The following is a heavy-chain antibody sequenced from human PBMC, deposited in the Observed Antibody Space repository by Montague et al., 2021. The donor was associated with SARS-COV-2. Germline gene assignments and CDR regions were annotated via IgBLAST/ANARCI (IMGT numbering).Heavy chain of an antibody. J-gene: IGHJ5*02. CDR3: ARGFDP. CDR1: GGSISSYN. V-gene: IGHV4-59*01. Sequence: SETLSLTCTVSGGSISSYNWCWIWQPPGKGLERVGYIYYSGSTNCNPSLKSRVTISVDTSKIQFPLTLSSVTAADTAVYYCARGFDPWGQGTLVTVSS. CDR2: IYYSGST.